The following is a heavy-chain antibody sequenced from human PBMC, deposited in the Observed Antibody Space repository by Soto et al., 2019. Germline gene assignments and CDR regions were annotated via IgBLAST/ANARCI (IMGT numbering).Heavy chain of an antibody. CDR3: ARLTYYDFWSGYADY. Sequence: PGESLKISCKGSGYSFTSYWIGWVRQMPGKGLEWMGIIYPGDSDTRYSPSFQGQVTISADKPISTAYLQWSSLKASDTAMCYCARLTYYDFWSGYADYWGQGTLVTVSS. D-gene: IGHD3-3*01. J-gene: IGHJ4*02. CDR2: IYPGDSDT. V-gene: IGHV5-51*01. CDR1: GYSFTSYW.